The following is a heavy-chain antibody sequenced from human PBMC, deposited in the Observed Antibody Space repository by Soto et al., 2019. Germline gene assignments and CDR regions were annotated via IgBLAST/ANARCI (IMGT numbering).Heavy chain of an antibody. V-gene: IGHV4-59*01. CDR2: MYNTGST. CDR1: GGSISSYY. J-gene: IGHJ6*02. D-gene: IGHD2-21*02. Sequence: QVRLQESGPGLVKPSETLSLTCTVSGGSISSYYWSWIRQPPGKGLEWIGYMYNTGSTIYNPSHKSRATVSVDTSKNQFSLKLNSVTAADTAVYYCERDLWGYCGADCYPLDVWGQGTTVTVSS. CDR3: ERDLWGYCGADCYPLDV.